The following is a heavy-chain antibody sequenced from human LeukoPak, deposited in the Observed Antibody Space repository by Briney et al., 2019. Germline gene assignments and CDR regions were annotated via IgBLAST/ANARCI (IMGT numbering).Heavy chain of an antibody. CDR2: IKEDGSEK. J-gene: IGHJ4*02. CDR3: AKGDSSGYD. D-gene: IGHD3-22*01. V-gene: IGHV3-7*01. CDR1: GFSFSNHW. Sequence: PGGSLRLSCAASGFSFSNHWMTWVRQAPGKGLEWVANIKEDGSEKYYVDSLKGRFTISRDNSKNTLYLQMNSLRAEDTAVYYCAKGDSSGYDWGQGTLVTVSS.